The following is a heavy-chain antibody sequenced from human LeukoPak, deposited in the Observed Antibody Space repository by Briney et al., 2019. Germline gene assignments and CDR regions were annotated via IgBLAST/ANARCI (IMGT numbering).Heavy chain of an antibody. CDR3: AKSLWDIVVVPAANFDY. D-gene: IGHD2-2*01. J-gene: IGHJ4*02. V-gene: IGHV3-23*01. CDR2: ISGSGGST. Sequence: GGSLRLSCAASGFTFSSYAMSWVRQAPGKGLEWVSAISGSGGSTYYADSVKGRFTISRDNSKNTLYLQMNSLRAEDTAVCYCAKSLWDIVVVPAANFDYWGQGTLVTVSS. CDR1: GFTFSSYA.